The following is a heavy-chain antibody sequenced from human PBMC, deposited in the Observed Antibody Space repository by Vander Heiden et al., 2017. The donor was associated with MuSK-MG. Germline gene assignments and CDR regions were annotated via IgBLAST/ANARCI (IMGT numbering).Heavy chain of an antibody. CDR2: ISSSGSTI. J-gene: IGHJ6*03. Sequence: QVQLVESGGGLVKPGGSLRLPCAASGFTFSYSYMSWIRQAPGKGLEWVSYISSSGSTIYYADSVKGRFTISRDNAKNSLYLQMNSLRAEDTAVYYCARGEYYDFWSGVWNYMDVWGKGTTVTVSS. D-gene: IGHD3-3*01. CDR1: GFTFSYSY. CDR3: ARGEYYDFWSGVWNYMDV. V-gene: IGHV3-11*01.